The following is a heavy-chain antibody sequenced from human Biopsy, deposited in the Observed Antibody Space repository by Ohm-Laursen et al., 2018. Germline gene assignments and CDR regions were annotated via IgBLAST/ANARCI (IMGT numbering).Heavy chain of an antibody. D-gene: IGHD3-16*01. CDR1: GESFNGYY. CDR2: TNHSGRT. CDR3: VRDSRGGHLNTTLITGKNLDS. J-gene: IGHJ4*02. V-gene: IGHV4-34*01. Sequence: SQTLSLTCAVYGESFNGYYWSWIRQTPGKGLEWIGETNHSGRTNYNPSLKSRVTISVDTSKNQFSLKVRSVTAADTAVYYCVRDSRGGHLNTTLITGKNLDSWGQGILVTVSS.